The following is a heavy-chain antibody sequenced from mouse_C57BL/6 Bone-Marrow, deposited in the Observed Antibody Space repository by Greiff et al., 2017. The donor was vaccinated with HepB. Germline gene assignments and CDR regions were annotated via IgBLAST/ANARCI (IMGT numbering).Heavy chain of an antibody. CDR2: ISSGGSYT. J-gene: IGHJ4*01. CDR1: GFTFSSYG. D-gene: IGHD2-5*01. V-gene: IGHV5-6*02. Sequence: EVKLVESGGDLVKPGGSLKLSCAASGFTFSSYGMSWVRQTPDKRLEWVATISSGGSYTYYPDSVKVRFTISRDNAKNTLYLQMSSLKSEDTAMYYCARRYYSNYYAMDYWGQGTSVTVSS. CDR3: ARRYYSNYYAMDY.